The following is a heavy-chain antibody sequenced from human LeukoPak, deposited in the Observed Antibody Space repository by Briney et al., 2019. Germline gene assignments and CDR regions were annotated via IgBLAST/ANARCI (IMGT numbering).Heavy chain of an antibody. V-gene: IGHV5-51*01. J-gene: IGHJ4*02. CDR3: ARRGDGYNYVVTY. CDR1: GGTFISYA. D-gene: IGHD5-24*01. CDR2: TYPGDSDT. Sequence: KVSCKASGGTFISYAISWVRQMPGKGLEWMGITYPGDSDTTYSPSFQGQVTISADKSISTAYLQWGSLKASDTAMYYCARRGDGYNYVVTYWGQGTLVTVSS.